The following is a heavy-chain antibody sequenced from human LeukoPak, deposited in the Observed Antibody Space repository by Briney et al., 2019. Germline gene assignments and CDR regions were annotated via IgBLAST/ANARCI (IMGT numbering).Heavy chain of an antibody. CDR3: ARGGSSSWPFDY. Sequence: GRSLRLSCAASGFTFSSYGMHWVRQAPGKGLEWVAVIWYDGSNKYYADSVKGRFTISRDNSKNTLYLQMNSLRAEDTAVYYCARGGSSSWPFDYWGQGTLVTVSS. CDR1: GFTFSSYG. V-gene: IGHV3-33*01. CDR2: IWYDGSNK. D-gene: IGHD6-13*01. J-gene: IGHJ4*02.